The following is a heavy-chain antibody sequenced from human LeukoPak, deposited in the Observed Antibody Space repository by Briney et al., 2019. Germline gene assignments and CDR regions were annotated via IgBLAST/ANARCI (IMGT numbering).Heavy chain of an antibody. V-gene: IGHV3-23*01. J-gene: IGHJ5*01. CDR2: ISDLGQTT. D-gene: IGHD2-15*01. CDR1: GAVLA. Sequence: GGSLRLSCATSGAVLAMAWVRQAPGKGLEWVAVISDLGQTTYYGDSVEGRFTISRDNAKNTVYLQMKSLRVEDTGVYYCAKDAQGGRASYNWFGSWGQGTLVTVSA. CDR3: AKDAQGGRASYNWFGS.